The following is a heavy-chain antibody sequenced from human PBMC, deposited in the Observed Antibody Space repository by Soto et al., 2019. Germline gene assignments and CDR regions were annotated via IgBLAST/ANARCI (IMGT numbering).Heavy chain of an antibody. CDR2: IFANGHT. CDR1: GGSISEKY. Sequence: QLQLQESGPGLVKASETLSLTCIVSGGSISEKYWNWVRQPPGKGLEWIGLIFANGHTDYNPSLKSRFTMSVDASKNQFSLRLTSMTAADTAVYYCVASLAASGLNWLDPWGRGTLVTVSS. J-gene: IGHJ5*02. V-gene: IGHV4-4*07. D-gene: IGHD6-13*01. CDR3: VASLAASGLNWLDP.